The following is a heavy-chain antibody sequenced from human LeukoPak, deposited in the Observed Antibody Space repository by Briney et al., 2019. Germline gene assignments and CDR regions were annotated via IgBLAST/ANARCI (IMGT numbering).Heavy chain of an antibody. J-gene: IGHJ4*02. V-gene: IGHV4-39*01. D-gene: IGHD2-15*01. CDR1: GGSISSSSYY. Sequence: SETLSLTCTVSGGSISSSSYYWGWIRQPPGKGLEWIGSIYYSGSTYYNPSLKSRVTISVDTSKNQFSLKLSSVTAADTAVYRCARTDYGGRRHFDYWGQGTLVTVSS. CDR3: ARTDYGGRRHFDY. CDR2: IYYSGST.